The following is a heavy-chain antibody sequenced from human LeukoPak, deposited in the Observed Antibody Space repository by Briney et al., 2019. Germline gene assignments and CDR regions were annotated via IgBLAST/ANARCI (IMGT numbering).Heavy chain of an antibody. Sequence: GGSLRLSCAASGFTFSSYDMNWVRQAPGKGLEWVSGISGSGGSTYSVDSVKGRFTVSRDNSKNTLYLQMNSLRAEDTAVYYCARTKPQQFDILSWGQGTLVTVSS. CDR1: GFTFSSYD. CDR2: ISGSGGST. J-gene: IGHJ4*02. CDR3: ARTKPQQFDILS. V-gene: IGHV3-23*01. D-gene: IGHD3-9*01.